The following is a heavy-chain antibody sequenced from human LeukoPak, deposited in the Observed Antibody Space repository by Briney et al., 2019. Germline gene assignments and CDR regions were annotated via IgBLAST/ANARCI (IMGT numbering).Heavy chain of an antibody. Sequence: LETLSLTCAVYGGSFSGYYWGWVRQPPGKGLEWIWEITHSGSTTYNPSLKSRVTISVDTSKNQFSLKLSSVTAADTAVYYCARGRCSGGSCYSSNWFDPWGQGNLVTVSS. CDR1: GGSFSGYY. V-gene: IGHV4-34*01. J-gene: IGHJ5*02. CDR2: ITHSGST. CDR3: ARGRCSGGSCYSSNWFDP. D-gene: IGHD2-15*01.